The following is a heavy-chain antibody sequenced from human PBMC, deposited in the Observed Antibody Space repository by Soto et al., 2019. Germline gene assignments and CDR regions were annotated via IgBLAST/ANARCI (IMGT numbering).Heavy chain of an antibody. Sequence: SETLSLTCTVTGGTLSGYYWTWIRQCAGGGLEWIGRIYSSGSTNYNPSLKSRVTISLDTSMSHFSLRLRSVSAADTAVYYCARGQRFSDWFDPWGQGTLVTVSS. CDR3: ARGQRFSDWFDP. D-gene: IGHD3-3*01. CDR1: GGTLSGYY. CDR2: IYSSGST. J-gene: IGHJ5*02. V-gene: IGHV4-4*07.